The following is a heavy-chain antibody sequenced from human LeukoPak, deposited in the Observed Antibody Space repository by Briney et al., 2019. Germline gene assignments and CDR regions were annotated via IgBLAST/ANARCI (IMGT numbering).Heavy chain of an antibody. CDR3: AKFTGWLQSAHDYFDY. D-gene: IGHD5-24*01. Sequence: GGSLRHSCAASRFTFDDYAMHWVRQAPGKGLEWVSLIIGDGGSTYYADSVKGRFTISRDNSKNSLYLQMNSLRTEDTALYYCAKFTGWLQSAHDYFDYWGQGTLVTVSS. J-gene: IGHJ4*02. CDR2: IIGDGGST. V-gene: IGHV3-43*02. CDR1: RFTFDDYA.